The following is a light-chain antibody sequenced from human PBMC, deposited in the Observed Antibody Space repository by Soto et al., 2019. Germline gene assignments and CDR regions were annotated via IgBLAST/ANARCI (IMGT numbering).Light chain of an antibody. CDR1: QSVSSNY. J-gene: IGKJ2*01. CDR3: QHRSSWPRMYT. CDR2: GVS. Sequence: EIALTQSTGTLSLSPGERATLSCKSSQSVSSNYFAWYQQKPGQAPRLLIYGVSSRATGIPDRFSGSGSGTDYTLTISSLEPEDFAIYYCQHRSSWPRMYTFGQGPRWIS. V-gene: IGKV3D-20*02.